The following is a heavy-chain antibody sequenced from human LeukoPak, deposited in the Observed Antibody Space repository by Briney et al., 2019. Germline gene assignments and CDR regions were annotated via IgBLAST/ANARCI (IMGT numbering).Heavy chain of an antibody. V-gene: IGHV3-30-3*01. CDR1: GFTFSSYA. J-gene: IGHJ4*02. CDR2: ISYDGSNK. Sequence: GGSLRLSCAASGFTFSSYAMHWVRQAPGKGLEWVAVISYDGSNKYYADSVKGRFTISRDNSKNTLYLQMNSLRAEDTAVYYCARGEYYDSSGYYAFDYWGQGTLVTVFS. CDR3: ARGEYYDSSGYYAFDY. D-gene: IGHD3-22*01.